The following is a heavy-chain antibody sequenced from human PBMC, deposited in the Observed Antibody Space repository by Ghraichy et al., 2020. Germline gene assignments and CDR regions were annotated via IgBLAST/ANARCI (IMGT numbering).Heavy chain of an antibody. V-gene: IGHV3-21*01. CDR2: ISSSSSYI. Sequence: GSLRLSCAASGFTFSSYSMNWVRQAPGKGLEWVSSISSSSSYIYYADSVKGRFTIYRDNAKNSLYLQMNSLRAEDTAVYYCAVKGSGDYPAHHYYGMDVWGQGTTVTVSS. J-gene: IGHJ6*02. CDR1: GFTFSSYS. CDR3: AVKGSGDYPAHHYYGMDV. D-gene: IGHD4-17*01.